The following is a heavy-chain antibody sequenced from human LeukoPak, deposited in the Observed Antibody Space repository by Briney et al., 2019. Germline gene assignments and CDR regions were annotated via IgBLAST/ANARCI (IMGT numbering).Heavy chain of an antibody. CDR2: INPNSGGT. Sequence: ASVKVSCKASGYTFTGYYLHWVRQAPGQGLEWMGWINPNSGGTNYAQNFQGRVTMTRDTSISTAYMELSGLRSDDTAVYYCARDSSYYDFWSGNAFDIWGQGTMVTVSS. CDR3: ARDSSYYDFWSGNAFDI. V-gene: IGHV1-2*02. CDR1: GYTFTGYY. D-gene: IGHD3-3*01. J-gene: IGHJ3*02.